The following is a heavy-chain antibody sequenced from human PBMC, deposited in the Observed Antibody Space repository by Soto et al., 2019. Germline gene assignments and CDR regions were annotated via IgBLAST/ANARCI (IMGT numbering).Heavy chain of an antibody. CDR2: INPKFGDT. CDR3: ARDPLGNLNYDCDY. V-gene: IGHV1-2*02. D-gene: IGHD1-7*01. Sequence: ASVKVSCKASGYTFTGYYMHWVRQAPGQGLQWMGWINPKFGDTRYAQNFQGRVTLTRDTSSSTAYMELSSLRSDDTAVYYCARDPLGNLNYDCDYWGQGTLVTVSS. J-gene: IGHJ4*02. CDR1: GYTFTGYY.